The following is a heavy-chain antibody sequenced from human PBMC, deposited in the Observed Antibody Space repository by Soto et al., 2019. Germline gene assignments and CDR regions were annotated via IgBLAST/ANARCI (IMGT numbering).Heavy chain of an antibody. CDR1: GYTFTSYG. V-gene: IGHV1-18*01. Sequence: QVQLVQSGAEVKKPGASVKVSCKASGYTFTSYGISWVRQAPGQGLEWMGWISAYNGNTNYAQKLQGRVTMTTDTSTSTAYMELRSLRSDGTAVYYCAGEGSRQQLEYYWFDPWGQGTLVTVSS. J-gene: IGHJ5*02. D-gene: IGHD6-13*01. CDR3: AGEGSRQQLEYYWFDP. CDR2: ISAYNGNT.